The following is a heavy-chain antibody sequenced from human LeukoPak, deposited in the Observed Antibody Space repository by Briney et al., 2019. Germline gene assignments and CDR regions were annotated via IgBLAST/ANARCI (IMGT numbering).Heavy chain of an antibody. Sequence: AASVKVSCKASGYTFTSYDINWVRQATGQGLEWMGWMNPNSGNTGYAQKFQGRVTMARNTSISTAYMELRSLRSEDTAVYCCARSLFFQRHRQLGCYFMDVWGKGTTVTVSS. CDR3: ARSLFFQRHRQLGCYFMDV. CDR1: GYTFTSYD. V-gene: IGHV1-8*01. D-gene: IGHD6-6*01. CDR2: MNPNSGNT. J-gene: IGHJ6*03.